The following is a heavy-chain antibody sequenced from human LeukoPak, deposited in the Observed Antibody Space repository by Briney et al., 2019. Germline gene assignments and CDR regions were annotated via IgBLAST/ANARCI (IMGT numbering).Heavy chain of an antibody. D-gene: IGHD1-26*01. V-gene: IGHV3-21*01. CDR3: ARGVGGGMDV. CDR1: GFTFSSYS. CDR2: ISSSSSYI. Sequence: GGSLRLSCAASGFTFSSYSMNWVRQAPGKGLEWVSSISSSSSYIYYADSVKGRSTISRDNAKNSLYLQMNSLRAEDTAVYYCARGVGGGMDVWGQGTTVTVSS. J-gene: IGHJ6*02.